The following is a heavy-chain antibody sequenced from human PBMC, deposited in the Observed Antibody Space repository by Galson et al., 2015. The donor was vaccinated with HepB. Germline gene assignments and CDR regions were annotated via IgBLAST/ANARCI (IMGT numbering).Heavy chain of an antibody. J-gene: IGHJ4*02. V-gene: IGHV1-24*01. CDR1: TELS. Sequence: TELSMHWVRQAPGKGLEWMGGFDPEDGETIYAQKFQGRVTMTEDTSTDTAYMELSSLRSEDTAVYYCATMSNVFDYWGQGTLVTVSS. CDR3: ATMSNVFDY. D-gene: IGHD1-1*01. CDR2: FDPEDGET.